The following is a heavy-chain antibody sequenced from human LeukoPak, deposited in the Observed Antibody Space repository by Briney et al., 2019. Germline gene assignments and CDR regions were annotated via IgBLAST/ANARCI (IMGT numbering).Heavy chain of an antibody. CDR2: ITGSGSTT. J-gene: IGHJ4*02. D-gene: IGHD4-17*01. Sequence: GGSLRLSCAASGFTFSSYAMSWVRQAPGKGLEWVSAITGSGSTTYYADFVKGRFTFSRDNSKNTLYLQMNSLRAEDTAVYYCAKDYGDYFLNFDYWGQGTLVTVSS. V-gene: IGHV3-23*01. CDR1: GFTFSSYA. CDR3: AKDYGDYFLNFDY.